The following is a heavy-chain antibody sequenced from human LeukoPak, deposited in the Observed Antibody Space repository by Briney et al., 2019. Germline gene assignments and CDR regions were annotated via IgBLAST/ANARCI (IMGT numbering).Heavy chain of an antibody. CDR3: AAVVIGGDYYGSGKRRFDP. CDR1: GFTFTSSA. V-gene: IGHV1-58*02. CDR2: IVVGSGNT. Sequence: SVKVSCKASGFTFTSSAMQWVRQARGQRLEWIGWIVVGSGNTNYAQKFQERVTITRDMSTSTASMELSSLRSEDTAVYYCAAVVIGGDYYGSGKRRFDPWGQGTLVTVSS. J-gene: IGHJ5*02. D-gene: IGHD3-10*01.